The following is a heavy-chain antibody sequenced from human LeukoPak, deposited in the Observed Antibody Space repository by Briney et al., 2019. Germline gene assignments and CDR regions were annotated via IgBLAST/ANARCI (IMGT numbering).Heavy chain of an antibody. V-gene: IGHV3-7*01. Sequence: GGSLRLSCVVSGFTFNRCWMNWVRQAPGEGLEWVAHINPDGRDTYYVDSVKGRFTISRDNAENSMYLQMNSLRVEDTAVYYCTSWGDTTAEYFQRWGRGTLVTVSS. D-gene: IGHD2-21*02. J-gene: IGHJ1*01. CDR2: INPDGRDT. CDR1: GFTFNRCW. CDR3: TSWGDTTAEYFQR.